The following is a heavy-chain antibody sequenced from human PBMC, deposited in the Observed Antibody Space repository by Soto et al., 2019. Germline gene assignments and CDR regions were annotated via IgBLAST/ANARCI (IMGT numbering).Heavy chain of an antibody. Sequence: SETLSLTCAVSGYSISSGYYWGWIRQPPGKGLEWIGSIYHSGSTYYNPSLKSRVTISVDTSKNQFSLKLSSVTAADTAVYYCARDSLVGATPYYYYGMDVWGQGTTVTVSS. D-gene: IGHD1-26*01. CDR2: IYHSGST. CDR1: GYSISSGYY. J-gene: IGHJ6*02. CDR3: ARDSLVGATPYYYYGMDV. V-gene: IGHV4-38-2*02.